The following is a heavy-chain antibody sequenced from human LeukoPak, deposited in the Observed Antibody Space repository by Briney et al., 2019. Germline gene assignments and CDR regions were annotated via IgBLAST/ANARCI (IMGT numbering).Heavy chain of an antibody. J-gene: IGHJ4*02. D-gene: IGHD3-16*01. CDR2: MNPNSGNT. CDR1: GYTFTSYD. V-gene: IGHV1-8*01. Sequence: ASVKVSCKASGYTFTSYDINWVRQAPGQGLEWMGWMNPNSGNTGYAQKFQGRVTMTRNTSISTAYMELSSLRSEDTAVYYCARGGSRGGAVDYWGQGTLVTVSS. CDR3: ARGGSRGGAVDY.